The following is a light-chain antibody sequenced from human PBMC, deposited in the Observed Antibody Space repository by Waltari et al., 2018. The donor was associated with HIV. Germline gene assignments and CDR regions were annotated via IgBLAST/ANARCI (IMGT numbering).Light chain of an antibody. CDR1: QDTRND. J-gene: IGKJ2*01. Sequence: DIQMTQSPSSLSASVGDRVTITCRASQDTRNDISWYQQKPGKAPRRLIYAASSLQSGVPSRFSGSGSGTEFILTISSLQPEDFATYYCLQHSTYPYTFGQGTKLEIK. CDR2: AAS. V-gene: IGKV1-17*01. CDR3: LQHSTYPYT.